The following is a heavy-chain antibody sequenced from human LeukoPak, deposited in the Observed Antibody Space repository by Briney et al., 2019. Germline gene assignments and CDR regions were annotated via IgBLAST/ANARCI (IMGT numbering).Heavy chain of an antibody. D-gene: IGHD6-19*01. CDR2: ISSSSSYI. CDR1: GFTFSSYS. V-gene: IGHV3-21*01. Sequence: NSGGSLRLSCAASGFTFSSYSMNWVRQAPGKGLEWVSSISSSSSYIYYADSVKGRFTISRDNAKNSLYLQMNSLRAEDTAVYYCAKDHGGWDYYMDVWGKGTTVTVSS. J-gene: IGHJ6*03. CDR3: AKDHGGWDYYMDV.